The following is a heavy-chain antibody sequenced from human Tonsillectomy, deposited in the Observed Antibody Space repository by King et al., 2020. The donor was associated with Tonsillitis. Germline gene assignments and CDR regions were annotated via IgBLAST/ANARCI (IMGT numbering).Heavy chain of an antibody. CDR2: ISYDGSNK. CDR3: AKPMLPAADEYFDY. Sequence: VQLVESGGGVVQPGRSLRLSCAASGFTFSSYGMHWVRQAPGKGLEWVAVISYDGSNKYYADSVKGRFTISRDNSKNTLYLQMNSLRAEDTAVYYCAKPMLPAADEYFDYWGQGTLVTVSS. D-gene: IGHD2-2*01. J-gene: IGHJ4*02. V-gene: IGHV3-30*18. CDR1: GFTFSSYG.